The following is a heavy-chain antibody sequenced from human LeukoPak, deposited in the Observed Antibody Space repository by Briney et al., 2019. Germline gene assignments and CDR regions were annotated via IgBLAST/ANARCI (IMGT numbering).Heavy chain of an antibody. D-gene: IGHD6-19*01. V-gene: IGHV4-59*01. CDR2: IYSGST. Sequence: SETLSLTCTVSGGSISSYYWNWVRQPPGKGLEWVGYIYSGSTNYNPSLKSRVTISVDTAKNQFSLKLRSVTAADTAVYYCARDRRQWLRGPFDPWGQGTLVTVSS. CDR3: ARDRRQWLRGPFDP. J-gene: IGHJ5*02. CDR1: GGSISSYY.